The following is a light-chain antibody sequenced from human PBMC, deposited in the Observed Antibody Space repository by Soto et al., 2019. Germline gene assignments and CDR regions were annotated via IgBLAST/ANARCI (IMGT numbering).Light chain of an antibody. CDR2: LEGSGSY. J-gene: IGLJ3*02. Sequence: QLVLTQSSSASASLGSSVKLTCTLSSGHSSYIIAWHQQQPGKAPRYLMKLEGSGSYNKGSGVPDRFSGSSSGADRYLTISNLQFEDEADYYCETWDGNPRVFGGRTKLTVL. V-gene: IGLV4-60*02. CDR3: ETWDGNPRV. CDR1: SGHSSYI.